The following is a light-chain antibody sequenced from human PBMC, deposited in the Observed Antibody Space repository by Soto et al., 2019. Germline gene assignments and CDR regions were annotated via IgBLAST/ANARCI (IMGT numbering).Light chain of an antibody. Sequence: QSALTQPACVSVSPGQSVTISCTGTSSDFGSYKFVSWYQHHPGKVPKVIIYETSKRPSGVSDRFSGSKSGNTASLTISGLQAEDEADYYCFSFTSTNTHVFGSGTKVTVL. CDR2: ETS. CDR1: SSDFGSYKF. V-gene: IGLV2-23*01. J-gene: IGLJ1*01. CDR3: FSFTSTNTHV.